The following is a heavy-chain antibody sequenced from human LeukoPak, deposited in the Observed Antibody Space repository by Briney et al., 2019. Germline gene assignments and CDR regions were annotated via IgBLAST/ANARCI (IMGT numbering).Heavy chain of an antibody. Sequence: SDTLSLTCAVYGGSFSGYYWSWIRQPPGKGLEWIGEINHSGSTNYNPSLKSRVTISVDTSKNQFSLKLSSVTAADTAVYYCARGRRMVRGVISHSNWFDPWGQGTLVTVSS. CDR1: GGSFSGYY. V-gene: IGHV4-34*01. CDR2: INHSGST. J-gene: IGHJ5*02. CDR3: ARGRRMVRGVISHSNWFDP. D-gene: IGHD3-10*01.